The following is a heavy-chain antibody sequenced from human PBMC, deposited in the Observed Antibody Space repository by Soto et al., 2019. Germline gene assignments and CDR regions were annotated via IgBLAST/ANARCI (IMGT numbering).Heavy chain of an antibody. Sequence: SETLSLTCTVSGGSVSSYYWSWIRPSPGKGLEWIGYIYYSGSTKYKPSLTRRLPISGASSTNQISLKVASVTAADTAVYFCARGTDIAISPAKGAFDYWGPGVLVTVSS. J-gene: IGHJ4*02. CDR3: ARGTDIAISPAKGAFDY. D-gene: IGHD3-9*01. CDR2: IYYSGST. V-gene: IGHV4-59*02. CDR1: GGSVSSYY.